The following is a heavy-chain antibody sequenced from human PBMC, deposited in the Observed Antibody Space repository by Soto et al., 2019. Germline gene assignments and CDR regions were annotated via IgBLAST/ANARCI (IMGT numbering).Heavy chain of an antibody. J-gene: IGHJ3*02. CDR3: ARMDQYAPFDI. V-gene: IGHV1-18*01. CDR1: GYTLTSYG. CDR2: ISAYNGNT. Sequence: ASVKVSCKAFGYTLTSYGFSWWRLAPGHGLEWMGWISAYNGNTNYAQKLQGRVTRTTDTSTSTAYMELRSLRSDDTAVYYCARMDQYAPFDIWGQGTMVTVSS.